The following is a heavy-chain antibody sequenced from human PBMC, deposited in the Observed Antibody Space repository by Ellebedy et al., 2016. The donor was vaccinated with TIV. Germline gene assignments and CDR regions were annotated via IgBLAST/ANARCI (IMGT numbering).Heavy chain of an antibody. CDR2: IVHSGSN. CDR3: ARGAPFPYYFDA. J-gene: IGHJ4*02. V-gene: IGHV4-59*01. CDR1: GGFISNYY. Sequence: MPSETLSLTCAVSGGFISNYYWTWIRQSPATGLEWIGYIVHSGSNGTNPSLKSRVTISVDTPKNQFSLKLNSVTAADTAGYYCARGAPFPYYFDAWGQGLLVTVSS.